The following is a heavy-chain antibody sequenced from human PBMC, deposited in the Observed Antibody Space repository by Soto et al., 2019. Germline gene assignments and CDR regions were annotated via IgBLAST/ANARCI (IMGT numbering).Heavy chain of an antibody. D-gene: IGHD4-17*01. CDR1: GYTFTSYG. CDR2: ISAYNGNT. CDR3: ALRSRTPEGHYFFYGMDV. V-gene: IGHV1-18*01. Sequence: ASVKVSCKASGYTFTSYGISWVRQAPGQGLEWMGWISAYNGNTNYAQKLQGRVTMTTDTSTSTAYMDMTSLSTDDTGAYFCALRSRTPEGHYFFYGMDVWGQGTTVTVSS. J-gene: IGHJ6*02.